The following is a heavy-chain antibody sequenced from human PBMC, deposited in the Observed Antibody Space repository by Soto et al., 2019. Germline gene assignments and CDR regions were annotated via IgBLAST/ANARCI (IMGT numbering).Heavy chain of an antibody. CDR2: IRNKAYGGTT. Sequence: GGSLRLSCTASGFTFGDYAMSWVRQAPGKGLEGVGFIRNKAYGGTTEYAASVKGRFTISRDDSKSIAYLQMNSLKTEDTAVYYCTRGMGYCSSTSCPSGAWGQGSLVTVSS. D-gene: IGHD2-2*01. CDR3: TRGMGYCSSTSCPSGA. J-gene: IGHJ5*02. CDR1: GFTFGDYA. V-gene: IGHV3-49*04.